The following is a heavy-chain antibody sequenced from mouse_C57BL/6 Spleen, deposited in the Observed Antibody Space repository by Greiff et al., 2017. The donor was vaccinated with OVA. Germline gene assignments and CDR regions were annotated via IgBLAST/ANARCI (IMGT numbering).Heavy chain of an antibody. CDR1: GYTFTDYE. J-gene: IGHJ2*01. CDR2: IDPETGGT. CDR3: ARDYSLYCDY. Sequence: QVQLQQSGAELVRPGASVTLSCKASGYTFTDYEMHWVKQTPVHGLEWIGAIDPETGGTAYNQKFKGKATLTVDKSSSTAYMQLSSLTSEDSAVCFCARDYSLYCDYWGQGTTLTVSS. D-gene: IGHD2-12*01. V-gene: IGHV1-15*01.